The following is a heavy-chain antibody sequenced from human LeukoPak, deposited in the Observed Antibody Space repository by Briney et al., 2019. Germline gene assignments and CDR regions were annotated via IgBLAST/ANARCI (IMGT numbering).Heavy chain of an antibody. CDR1: GGTFSSYA. J-gene: IGHJ4*02. Sequence: SVKVSCKASGGTFSSYAISWVRQAPGQGLEWMGGIIPIFGTANYAQKFQGRVTMTADTSSSTAYMELRSLRSDDTAIYYCARDENYGIFFNVDYWGQGTLVTVSS. D-gene: IGHD4-17*01. CDR3: ARDENYGIFFNVDY. V-gene: IGHV1-69*06. CDR2: IIPIFGTA.